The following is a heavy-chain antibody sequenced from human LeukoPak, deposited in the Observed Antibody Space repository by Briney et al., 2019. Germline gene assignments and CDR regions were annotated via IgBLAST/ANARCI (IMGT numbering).Heavy chain of an antibody. Sequence: ASVKVSCKASGYIFTGYYMHWVRQAPGQGLEWMGWIDPNSGNTNYAQKLQGRVTMTTDTSTSTAYMELRSLRSDDTAVYYCARVERDGYNYPDYWGQGTLVTVSS. V-gene: IGHV1-18*04. CDR2: IDPNSGNT. CDR3: ARVERDGYNYPDY. J-gene: IGHJ4*02. CDR1: GYIFTGYY. D-gene: IGHD5-24*01.